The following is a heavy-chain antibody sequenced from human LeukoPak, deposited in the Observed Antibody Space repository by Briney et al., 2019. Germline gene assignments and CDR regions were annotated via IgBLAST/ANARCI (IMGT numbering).Heavy chain of an antibody. CDR1: GFTFSSDA. CDR2: ISSNGGST. V-gene: IGHV3-64D*06. D-gene: IGHD3-10*02. CDR3: VKDLFAPIMDV. Sequence: GGSLRLSCSASGFTFSSDAMHWVRQAPGKGLEYVSAISSNGGSTYYADSVKGRFTISRDNSKNTLSLQMSSLRAEDTAVYYCVKDLFAPIMDVWGQGTTVTVSS. J-gene: IGHJ6*02.